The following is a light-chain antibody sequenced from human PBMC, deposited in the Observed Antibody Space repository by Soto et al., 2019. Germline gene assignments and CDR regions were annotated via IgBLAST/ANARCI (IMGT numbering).Light chain of an antibody. CDR3: QQYGASPFT. CDR1: RHVYINA. J-gene: IGKJ3*01. V-gene: IGKV3-20*01. Sequence: VVLTQSPATLSLSPGDRATLSCRASRHVYINALGWYQQKPGRTPTLLIYGASTRATDIPDRFSATGSGTDFSLHISGVEHEASAVYYCQQYGASPFTFGPGT. CDR2: GAS.